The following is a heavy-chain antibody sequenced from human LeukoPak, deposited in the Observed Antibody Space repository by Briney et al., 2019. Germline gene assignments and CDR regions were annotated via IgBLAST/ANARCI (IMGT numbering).Heavy chain of an antibody. Sequence: GGSLRLSCAASGFTFSSYGMHWARQAPGKGLEWVAVIWYDGSNKYYADSVKGRFTISRDNSKNTLYLQMNSLRADDTAVYYCASRSPALDYWGQGTLVTVSS. D-gene: IGHD2-2*01. CDR1: GFTFSSYG. CDR3: ASRSPALDY. CDR2: IWYDGSNK. V-gene: IGHV3-33*01. J-gene: IGHJ4*02.